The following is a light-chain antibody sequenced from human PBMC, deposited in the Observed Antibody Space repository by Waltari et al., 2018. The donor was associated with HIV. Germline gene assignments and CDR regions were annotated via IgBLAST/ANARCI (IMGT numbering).Light chain of an antibody. Sequence: APGQTASMTCGGNNMGGKNVHWYQQKPGQAPVLLVYDNSDRPSGIPERISGSKSGNTAALTISRVEAGDEADYYCQVWDSSSDDWVFGGGTKLTVL. V-gene: IGLV3-21*02. J-gene: IGLJ3*02. CDR1: NMGGKN. CDR3: QVWDSSSDDWV. CDR2: DNS.